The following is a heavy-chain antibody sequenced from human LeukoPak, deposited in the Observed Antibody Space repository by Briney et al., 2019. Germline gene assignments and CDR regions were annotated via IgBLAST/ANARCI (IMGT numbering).Heavy chain of an antibody. Sequence: GGSLSLSCAASGFTFSSYWMSWLRQAPGKGLEWVANINQDGSEKYYVDYVKGRFTISRDNAKNSLYLQMNSLRAEDTAVYYCARDEHCSGGSCYPGATNWFEPWGQGTLVTVSS. J-gene: IGHJ5*02. V-gene: IGHV3-7*01. D-gene: IGHD2-15*01. CDR2: INQDGSEK. CDR1: GFTFSSYW. CDR3: ARDEHCSGGSCYPGATNWFEP.